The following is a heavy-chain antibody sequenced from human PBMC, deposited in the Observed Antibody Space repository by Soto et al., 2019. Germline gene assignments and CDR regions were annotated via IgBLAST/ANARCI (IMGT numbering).Heavy chain of an antibody. CDR2: IYHSGST. CDR3: ARTKGGEHIVVVTATSGGAFDI. Sequence: SETLSLTCAVSGGSISSSNWWSWVRQPPGKGLEWIGEIYHSGSTNYNPSLKSRVTISVDKSKNQFSLKLSSVTAADTAVYYCARTKGGEHIVVVTATSGGAFDIWGQGTMVTVSS. D-gene: IGHD2-21*02. CDR1: GGSISSSNW. J-gene: IGHJ3*02. V-gene: IGHV4-4*02.